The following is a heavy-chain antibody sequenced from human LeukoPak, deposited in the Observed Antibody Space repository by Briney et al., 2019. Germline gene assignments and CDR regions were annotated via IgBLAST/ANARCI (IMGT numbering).Heavy chain of an antibody. CDR3: ARRGGWLQCFAY. J-gene: IGHJ4*02. CDR1: GYSISSGYY. Sequence: PSETLSLTCTVSGYSISSGYYWGWIRQPPGKGLEWIGEINHSGSTNYNPSLKSRVTISVDTSKNQFSLKLSSVTAADTAVYYCARRGGWLQCFAYWGQGTLVTVSS. CDR2: INHSGST. D-gene: IGHD5-24*01. V-gene: IGHV4-38-2*02.